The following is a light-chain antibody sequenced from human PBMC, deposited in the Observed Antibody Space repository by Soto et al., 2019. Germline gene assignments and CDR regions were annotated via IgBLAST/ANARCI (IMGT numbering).Light chain of an antibody. Sequence: DIQMTQSPSTLSASVGDRVTITCRASQSISSWLAWYQQKPGKAPKLLIYGASSRATGIPDRFSGSGSGTDFTLTISRLEPEDFAVYYCQQYGSSRTFGQGTKVEIK. CDR1: QSISSW. J-gene: IGKJ1*01. CDR3: QQYGSSRT. V-gene: IGKV1-5*01. CDR2: GAS.